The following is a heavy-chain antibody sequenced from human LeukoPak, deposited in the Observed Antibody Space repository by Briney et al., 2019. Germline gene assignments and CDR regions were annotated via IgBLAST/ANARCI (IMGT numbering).Heavy chain of an antibody. CDR2: INSDGSST. J-gene: IGHJ4*02. Sequence: GGSLRLSCAASGFTFSSYWMHWVRQAPGKGLVWVSRINSDGSSTSYADSVKGRFTISRDNAQNTLYLQMNSLRAEDTAVYYCARAPTGWLQSGGGYWGREPWSPSPQ. CDR3: ARAPTGWLQSGGGY. CDR1: GFTFSSYW. V-gene: IGHV3-74*01. D-gene: IGHD5-24*01.